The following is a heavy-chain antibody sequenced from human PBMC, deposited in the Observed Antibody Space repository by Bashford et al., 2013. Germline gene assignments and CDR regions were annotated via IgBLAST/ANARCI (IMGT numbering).Heavy chain of an antibody. CDR1: GFTFSSYW. J-gene: IGHJ4*02. Sequence: GGSLRLSCAASGFTFSSYWMHWVRQAPGKGLVWVSRITSDGSSTIYADAVKGRFTISRDNAKNTLYLQMNSLRADDTAIYYCVRDVVRYGDYFDHWGQGTRVTVSS. D-gene: IGHD4-17*01. V-gene: IGHV3-74*01. CDR2: ITSDGSST. CDR3: VRDVVRYGDYFDH.